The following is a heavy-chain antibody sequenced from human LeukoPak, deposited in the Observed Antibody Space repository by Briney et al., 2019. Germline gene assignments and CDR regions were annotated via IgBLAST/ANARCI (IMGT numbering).Heavy chain of an antibody. CDR2: IIPIFGTA. Sequence: ASVKVSCKASGGTFSSYAISWVRQAPGQGLEWMGGIIPIFGTANYAQKFQGRVTINADESTSTAYMELGSLRSEDTAVYYCARGSGYSYGISVMDVWGQGTTVTVSS. J-gene: IGHJ6*02. V-gene: IGHV1-69*13. CDR3: ARGSGYSYGISVMDV. CDR1: GGTFSSYA. D-gene: IGHD5-18*01.